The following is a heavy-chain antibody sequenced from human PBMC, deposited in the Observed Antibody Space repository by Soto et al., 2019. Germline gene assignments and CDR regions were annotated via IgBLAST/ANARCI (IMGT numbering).Heavy chain of an antibody. CDR2: IIPILGIA. CDR1: GGTFSSYT. CDR3: ARGSDSSPEYNWFDP. V-gene: IGHV1-69*02. D-gene: IGHD6-13*01. J-gene: IGHJ5*02. Sequence: ASVKVSCKASGGTFSSYTISWVRQAPGQGLEWMGRIIPILGIANYAQKFQGRVTITADKSTSTAYMELSSLRSEDTAVYYCARGSDSSPEYNWFDPWGQGTLVTVSS.